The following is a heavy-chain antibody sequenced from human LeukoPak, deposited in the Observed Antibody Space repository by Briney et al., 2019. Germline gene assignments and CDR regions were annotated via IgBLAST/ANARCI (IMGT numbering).Heavy chain of an antibody. CDR2: IYYSGST. CDR3: ARTRLGYSSGWYPWDY. V-gene: IGHV4-39*01. Sequence: SETLSLTCTVSGGSISSSSYYWGWIRQPPGKGLEWIGSIYYSGSTYYNPSLKSRVTISVDTSKNQFSLKLSSMTAADTAVYYCARTRLGYSSGWYPWDYWGQETLVTVSS. CDR1: GGSISSSSYY. D-gene: IGHD6-19*01. J-gene: IGHJ4*02.